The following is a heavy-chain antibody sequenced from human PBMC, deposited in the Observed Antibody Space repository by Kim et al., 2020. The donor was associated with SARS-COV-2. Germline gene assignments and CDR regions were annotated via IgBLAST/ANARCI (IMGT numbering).Heavy chain of an antibody. D-gene: IGHD3-9*01. CDR2: INSVGSST. V-gene: IGHV3-74*01. CDR3: ARDPPYDMLTGYT. CDR1: GFTFSSYW. Sequence: GGSLRLSCAASGFTFSSYWMPWVRQAPGKGLVWVSRINSVGSSTNYADSVKGRFTISRDNAKNTLYLQMNSLRAEDTAVYYCARDPPYDMLTGYTWGQGTLVPVSS. J-gene: IGHJ5*02.